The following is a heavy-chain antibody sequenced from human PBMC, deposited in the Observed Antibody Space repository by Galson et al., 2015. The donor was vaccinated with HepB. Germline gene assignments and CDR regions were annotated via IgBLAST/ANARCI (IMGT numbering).Heavy chain of an antibody. J-gene: IGHJ3*02. Sequence: QSGAEVKKPGESLRISCKGSGYSFTTYWINWLRQMPGKGLEWMGNIDPGNSYTHYSPSFQGHVTLSVDRSINTAYLEWNSLKASDTAMYYCATGLRTGTYPPNDAFDIWGQGTMVTVSS. CDR2: IDPGNSYT. V-gene: IGHV5-10-1*01. CDR1: GYSFTTYW. CDR3: ATGLRTGTYPPNDAFDI. D-gene: IGHD1-26*01.